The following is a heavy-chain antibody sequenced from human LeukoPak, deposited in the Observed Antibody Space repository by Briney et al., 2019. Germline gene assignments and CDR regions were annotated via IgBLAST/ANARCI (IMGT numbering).Heavy chain of an antibody. Sequence: GGSLRLSCTASGFTFGDYAMSWVRQAPGKGLEWVGFIRSKAYGGTTEYAASVKGRFTISRDDSKSIAYLQMNSLKTEDTAVYYCTRLQNWDPGEAFDIWGQGTMVTVSS. V-gene: IGHV3-49*04. J-gene: IGHJ3*02. CDR1: GFTFGDYA. CDR2: IRSKAYGGTT. D-gene: IGHD7-27*01. CDR3: TRLQNWDPGEAFDI.